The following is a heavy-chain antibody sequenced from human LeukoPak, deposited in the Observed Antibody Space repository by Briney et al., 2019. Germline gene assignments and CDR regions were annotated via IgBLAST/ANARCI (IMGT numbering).Heavy chain of an antibody. CDR2: ISGSDGST. CDR3: ARDPTYYYDSSGYKELHHPYYFDY. J-gene: IGHJ4*02. Sequence: GGSLRLSCAASGFTFSSYAMTWVRQAPGKGLEWVSAISGSDGSTYYADSVKGRFTISRDNAKNSLYLQMNSLRAEDTAVYYCARDPTYYYDSSGYKELHHPYYFDYWGQGTLVTVSS. CDR1: GFTFSSYA. V-gene: IGHV3-23*01. D-gene: IGHD3-22*01.